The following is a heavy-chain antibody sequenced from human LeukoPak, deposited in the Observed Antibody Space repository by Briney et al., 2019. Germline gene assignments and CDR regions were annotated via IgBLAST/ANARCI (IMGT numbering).Heavy chain of an antibody. CDR2: IYYSGST. D-gene: IGHD7-27*01. Sequence: PSETLSLTCTVSGGSITSYYWSWIRQPPGKGLEWIGDIYYSGSTNYNPSLRSRVTISVDTSKTQFSLKLSSVTAADAAVYSCARGWGYFDSWGQGPLVTVSS. CDR3: ARGWGYFDS. V-gene: IGHV4-59*01. J-gene: IGHJ4*02. CDR1: GGSITSYY.